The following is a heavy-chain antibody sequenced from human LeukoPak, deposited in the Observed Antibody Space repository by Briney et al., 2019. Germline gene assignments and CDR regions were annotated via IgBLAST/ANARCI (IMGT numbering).Heavy chain of an antibody. D-gene: IGHD6-25*01. CDR2: MNPNSGNT. Sequence: ASVKVSCKASGYTFTNYDINWVRQATGQGLEWMGWMNPNSGNTVFAQKFQSRVTITRNTSIGTAYMELSSLRSEDTAVYYCARELRRDDIWGQGTLVTVSS. CDR3: ARELRRDDI. J-gene: IGHJ3*02. CDR1: GYTFTNYD. V-gene: IGHV1-8*03.